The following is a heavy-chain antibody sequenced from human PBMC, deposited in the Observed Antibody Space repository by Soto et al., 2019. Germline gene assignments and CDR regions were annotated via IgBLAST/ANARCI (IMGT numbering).Heavy chain of an antibody. V-gene: IGHV3-23*01. J-gene: IGHJ4*02. CDR1: AFTFNKYA. D-gene: IGHD3-16*01. Sequence: GLSLRLPGLPSAFTFNKYALAWVRQAPGKGLEWVSAISGSGASTYDADSVKGRFTISRDNSNHTLYLQMNSQRAEDTAVYYCAKTPGVITVITSFDHWGQGTPVTVSS. CDR2: ISGSGAST. CDR3: AKTPGVITVITSFDH.